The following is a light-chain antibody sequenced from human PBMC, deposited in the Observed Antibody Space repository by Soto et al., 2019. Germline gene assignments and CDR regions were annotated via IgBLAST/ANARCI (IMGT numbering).Light chain of an antibody. CDR2: DTT. CDR1: TGAVTSGHY. J-gene: IGLJ3*02. V-gene: IGLV7-46*01. Sequence: QTVVTQEPSLTVSPGGTVTLTCGSSTGAVTSGHYPYWIQQKPGQAPRTVIYDTTNKHSWTPARFSGSVLGGKAALTLSGAQPEEEADYYCLLSYSGTRVFGGGTQLTVL. CDR3: LLSYSGTRV.